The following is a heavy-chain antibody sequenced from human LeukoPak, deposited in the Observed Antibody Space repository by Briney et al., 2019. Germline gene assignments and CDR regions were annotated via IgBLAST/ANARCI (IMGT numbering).Heavy chain of an antibody. J-gene: IGHJ3*02. V-gene: IGHV4-4*07. CDR1: GGSISSYY. D-gene: IGHD5-12*01. Sequence: PSETLSLTCTVSGGSISSYYWSWIRQPAGKGLEWIGRIYTSGSTNYNPSLKSRVTMSVDTSKNQFSLKLSSVTAADTAVYYCASPDHSGYAYDAFDIWGQGTMVTVSS. CDR2: IYTSGST. CDR3: ASPDHSGYAYDAFDI.